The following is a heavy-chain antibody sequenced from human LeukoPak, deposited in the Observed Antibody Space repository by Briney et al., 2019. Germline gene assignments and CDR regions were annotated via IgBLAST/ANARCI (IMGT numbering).Heavy chain of an antibody. J-gene: IGHJ3*02. Sequence: SQTPSLTCAVSGGSISSGGYSWSWIRQPPGKGLEWIGYIYHSGSTYYNPSLKSRVTISVDRSKNQFSLKLSSVTAADTAVYYCARVAQEWAFDIWGQGTMVTVSS. D-gene: IGHD2-8*01. CDR1: GGSISSGGYS. V-gene: IGHV4-30-2*01. CDR3: ARVAQEWAFDI. CDR2: IYHSGST.